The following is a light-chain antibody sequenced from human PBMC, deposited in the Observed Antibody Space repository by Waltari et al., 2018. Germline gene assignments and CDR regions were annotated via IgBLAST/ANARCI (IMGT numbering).Light chain of an antibody. CDR3: QQRGNWPTT. CDR2: DAS. Sequence: EIVLTQSPATLSLSPGERATLSCRASQSVSSYLAWYQQKPGQAPRLLIYDASNRATGSPTRCIGSGSGTDFTLTISSLEPEDFAVYYFQQRGNWPTTFGPGTKVDI. V-gene: IGKV3-11*01. J-gene: IGKJ3*01. CDR1: QSVSSY.